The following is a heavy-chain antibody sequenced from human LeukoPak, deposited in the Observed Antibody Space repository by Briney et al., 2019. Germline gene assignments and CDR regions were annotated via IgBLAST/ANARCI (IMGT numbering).Heavy chain of an antibody. Sequence: SVKVSCKASGGTFSSYAISWVRQAPGQELEWMGGIIPILGTANYAQKFQGRVTITADESTSTAYMELSSLRSEDTAVYYCARDPTYCSGGSCYGFDYWGQGTLVTVSS. J-gene: IGHJ4*02. D-gene: IGHD2-15*01. CDR3: ARDPTYCSGGSCYGFDY. V-gene: IGHV1-69*13. CDR2: IIPILGTA. CDR1: GGTFSSYA.